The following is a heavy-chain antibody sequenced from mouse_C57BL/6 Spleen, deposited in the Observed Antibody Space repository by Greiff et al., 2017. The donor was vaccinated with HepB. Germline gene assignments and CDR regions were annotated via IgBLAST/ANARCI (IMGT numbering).Heavy chain of an antibody. D-gene: IGHD1-1*01. CDR2: IRLKSDNYAT. V-gene: IGHV6-3*01. J-gene: IGHJ4*01. CDR1: GFTFSNYW. CDR3: TAYYAPYYYAMDY. Sequence: EVKVEESGGGLVQPGGSMKLSCVASGFTFSNYWMNWVRQSPEKGLEWVAQIRLKSDNYATHYAESVKGGFTISRDDSKSSVYLQMNNLRAEDTGIYYCTAYYAPYYYAMDYWGQGTSVTVSS.